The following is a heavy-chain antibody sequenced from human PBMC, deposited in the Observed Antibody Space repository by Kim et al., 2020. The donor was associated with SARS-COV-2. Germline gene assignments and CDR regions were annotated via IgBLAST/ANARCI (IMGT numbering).Heavy chain of an antibody. J-gene: IGHJ5*02. V-gene: IGHV1-69*13. CDR3: ARDLPDFVSPNNEIYNWFDP. Sequence: SVKVSCKASGGTFSSYAISWVRQAPGQGLEWMGGIIPIFGTANYAQKFQGRVTITADESTSTAYMELSSLRSEDTAVYYCARDLPDFVSPNNEIYNWFDPWGQGTLVTVSS. CDR2: IIPIFGTA. CDR1: GGTFSSYA. D-gene: IGHD3-3*01.